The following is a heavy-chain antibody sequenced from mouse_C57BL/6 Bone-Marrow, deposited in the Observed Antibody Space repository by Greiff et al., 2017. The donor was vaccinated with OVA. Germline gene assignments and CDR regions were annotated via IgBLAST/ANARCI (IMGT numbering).Heavy chain of an antibody. CDR3: ASFYPTGFAY. V-gene: IGHV2-2*01. D-gene: IGHD2-1*01. CDR1: GFSLTSYG. CDR2: IWSGGST. Sequence: VQLQESGPGLVQPSQSLSITCTVSGFSLTSYGVHWVRQSPGKGLEWLGVIWSGGSTDYNAAFISRLSISKDNSKSHVFFKMNSLQADDTAIYYCASFYPTGFAYWGQGTLVTVSA. J-gene: IGHJ3*01.